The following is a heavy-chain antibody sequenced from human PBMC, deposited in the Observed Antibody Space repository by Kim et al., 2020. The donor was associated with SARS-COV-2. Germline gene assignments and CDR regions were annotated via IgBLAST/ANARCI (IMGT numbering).Heavy chain of an antibody. Sequence: GGSLRLSCAASGFTFSSYAMSWVRQAPGKGLEWVSAISGGGDTTYYADSVKGRFTISRDNSKNTLYLQMNSLITEDTAAYYCAKDLRYCSVGSCYFGATFDIWGQGTMVTVSP. J-gene: IGHJ3*02. CDR1: GFTFSSYA. D-gene: IGHD2-15*01. V-gene: IGHV3-23*01. CDR3: AKDLRYCSVGSCYFGATFDI. CDR2: ISGGGDTT.